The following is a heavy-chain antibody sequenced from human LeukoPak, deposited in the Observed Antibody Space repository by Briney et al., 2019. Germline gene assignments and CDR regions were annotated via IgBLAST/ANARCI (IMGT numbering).Heavy chain of an antibody. D-gene: IGHD4-11*01. Sequence: PGGSLRLSCAASGFTFSSYSMNWVRQAPGKGLEWVSSISSSSSYTYYADSVKGRFTISRDNAKNSLYLQMNSLRAEDTAVYYCARDTDYSNYWGQGTLVTVSS. CDR2: ISSSSSYT. J-gene: IGHJ4*02. V-gene: IGHV3-21*01. CDR3: ARDTDYSNY. CDR1: GFTFSSYS.